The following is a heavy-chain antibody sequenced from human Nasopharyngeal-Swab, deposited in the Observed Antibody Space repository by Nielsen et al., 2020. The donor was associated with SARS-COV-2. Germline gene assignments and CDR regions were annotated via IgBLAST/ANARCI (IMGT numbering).Heavy chain of an antibody. J-gene: IGHJ6*02. D-gene: IGHD6-19*01. Sequence: GESLKISCAASGFTFSSYGMHWVRQAPGKGLEWVAVIWCDGSNKYYADSVKGRFTISRDNSKNTLYLQMNSLRAEDTAVYYCARDEAVAQLSYYGMDVWGQGTTVTVSS. CDR1: GFTFSSYG. CDR2: IWCDGSNK. V-gene: IGHV3-33*01. CDR3: ARDEAVAQLSYYGMDV.